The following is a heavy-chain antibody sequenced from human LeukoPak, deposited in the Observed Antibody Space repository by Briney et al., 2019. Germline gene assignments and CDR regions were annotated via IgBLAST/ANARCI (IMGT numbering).Heavy chain of an antibody. V-gene: IGHV1-69*05. D-gene: IGHD6-19*01. CDR3: ARANIAVAGTGFDY. CDR1: GGTFSSYA. Sequence: SVKVSCKASGGTFSSYAISWVRQAPGQGLEWMGRIIPIFGTANYAQRFQGRVTITTDESTSTAYMELSSLRSEDTAVYYCARANIAVAGTGFDYWGQGTLVTVSS. CDR2: IIPIFGTA. J-gene: IGHJ4*02.